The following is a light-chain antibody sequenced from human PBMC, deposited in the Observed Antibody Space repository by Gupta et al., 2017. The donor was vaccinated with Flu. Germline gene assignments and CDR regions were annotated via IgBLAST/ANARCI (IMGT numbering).Light chain of an antibody. Sequence: DIQMTPSPSTMPASVGDRVTITCRTSQSISSWLAWYQQKPEKAPMLLIYKASSLESGGPSWCSGSGSATEFPLTISSLQHDYFANYYCQQYNCYRYSFGEGTKLEIK. V-gene: IGKV1-5*03. CDR1: QSISSW. CDR2: KAS. J-gene: IGKJ2*03. CDR3: QQYNCYRYS.